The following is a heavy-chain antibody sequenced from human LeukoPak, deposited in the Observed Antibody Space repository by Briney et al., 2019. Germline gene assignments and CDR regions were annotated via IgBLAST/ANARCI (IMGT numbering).Heavy chain of an antibody. J-gene: IGHJ4*02. CDR3: AKDSSASFYCGGGACYSNY. D-gene: IGHD2-15*01. V-gene: IGHV3-23*01. Sequence: TGGSLRLSCAASEFTFGSYWMHWVRQAPGKGLEWVSAISNSDDGRYYADSAKGRFTISRDNSKNTLYLQMNSLRTEDTAVYYCAKDSSASFYCGGGACYSNYWGQGTLVTVSS. CDR2: ISNSDDGR. CDR1: EFTFGSYW.